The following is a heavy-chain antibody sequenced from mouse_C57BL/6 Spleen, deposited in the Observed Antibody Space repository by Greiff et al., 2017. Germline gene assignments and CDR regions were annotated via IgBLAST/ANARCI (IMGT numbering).Heavy chain of an antibody. V-gene: IGHV1-82*01. J-gene: IGHJ2*01. Sequence: VQLVESGPELVKPGASVKISCKASGYAFSSSWMNWVKQRPGKGLEWIGRIYPGDGDTNYNGKFKGKATLTADKSSSTAYMQLSSLTSEDPAVYFCARSWYYGSSYPPGCWGQGTTLTVSS. CDR3: ARSWYYGSSYPPGC. D-gene: IGHD1-1*01. CDR1: GYAFSSSW. CDR2: IYPGDGDT.